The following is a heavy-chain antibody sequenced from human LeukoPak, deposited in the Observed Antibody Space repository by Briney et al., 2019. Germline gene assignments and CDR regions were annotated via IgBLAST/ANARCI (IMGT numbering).Heavy chain of an antibody. D-gene: IGHD2-15*01. CDR3: ARDSGSCYSECWFDP. CDR1: GYTFTSYA. Sequence: GASVKVSCKASGYTFTSYAMHWVRQAPGQRLEWMGWINAGNGNTKYSQKFQGRVTITRDTSASTAYMELSSLRSEDTAVYYCARDSGSCYSECWFDPWGQGTLVTVSS. V-gene: IGHV1-3*01. J-gene: IGHJ5*02. CDR2: INAGNGNT.